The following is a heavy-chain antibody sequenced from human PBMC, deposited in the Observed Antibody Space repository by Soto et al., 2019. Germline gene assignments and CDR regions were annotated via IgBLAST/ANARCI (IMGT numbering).Heavy chain of an antibody. CDR3: ASLGYCSGGSCYQTLYYYYYGMDV. CDR2: IYSGGST. J-gene: IGHJ6*02. D-gene: IGHD2-15*01. V-gene: IGHV3-53*01. Sequence: EVQLVESGGGLIQPGGSLRLSCAASGFTVSSNYMSWVRQAPGKGLEWVSVIYSGGSTYYADSVKGRFTISRDNSKNTLYLQMNSLRAEDTAVYYCASLGYCSGGSCYQTLYYYYYGMDVWGLGTTVTVSS. CDR1: GFTVSSNY.